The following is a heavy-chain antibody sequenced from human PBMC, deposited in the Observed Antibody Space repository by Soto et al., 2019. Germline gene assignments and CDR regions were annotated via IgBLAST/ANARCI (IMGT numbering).Heavy chain of an antibody. CDR2: INSDGSST. CDR1: GFTFSNYW. Sequence: GRSLRLSCAASGFTFSNYWMHWIRQAQGKGLVWVSRINSDGSSTSYADSVKGRFTISRDNAKKTLYLQMNSLRAEDTAVYYCARGGDYGSGYYYMDVWGKGTTVTVSS. J-gene: IGHJ6*03. V-gene: IGHV3-74*01. D-gene: IGHD3-10*01. CDR3: ARGGDYGSGYYYMDV.